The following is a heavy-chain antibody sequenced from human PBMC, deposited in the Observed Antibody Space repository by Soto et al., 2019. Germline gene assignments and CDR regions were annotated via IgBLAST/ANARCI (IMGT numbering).Heavy chain of an antibody. CDR2: IIPIFGTA. Sequence: QVPLVQSGAEVKKPGSSVKVSCKASGGTFSSYAISWVRQAPGQGLEWMGGIIPIFGTANYAQKFQGRVTITADESTSTAYMELSSLRSEDTAVYYCARSRYGSGSYTYYYGMDVWGQGTTVTVSS. CDR3: ARSRYGSGSYTYYYGMDV. J-gene: IGHJ6*02. V-gene: IGHV1-69*01. CDR1: GGTFSSYA. D-gene: IGHD3-10*01.